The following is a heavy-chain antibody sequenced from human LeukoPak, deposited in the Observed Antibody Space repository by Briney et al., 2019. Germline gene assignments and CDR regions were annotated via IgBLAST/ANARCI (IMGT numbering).Heavy chain of an antibody. CDR2: IIPIFGTA. D-gene: IGHD6-19*01. Sequence: GASVKVSCKASGGTSSSYAISWVRQAPGQGLEWMGGIIPIFGTANYAQKFQGRVTITADESTSTAYMELSSLRSEDTAVYYCARDPSSGLYYFDYWGQGTLVTVSS. J-gene: IGHJ4*02. CDR1: GGTSSSYA. CDR3: ARDPSSGLYYFDY. V-gene: IGHV1-69*13.